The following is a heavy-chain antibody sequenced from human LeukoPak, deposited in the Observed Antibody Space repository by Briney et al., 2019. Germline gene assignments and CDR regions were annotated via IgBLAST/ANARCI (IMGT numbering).Heavy chain of an antibody. J-gene: IGHJ4*02. V-gene: IGHV3-7*01. D-gene: IGHD6-19*01. Sequence: GGSLRLSCAASGFTYTTFWMSWVRQAPGKGLEWVANIKQDGSERYYVDSVKGRFTISRDNAKNSLYLQMNSLRAEDTGVYYCAGSGWQVYLDYWGQGALVTVSS. CDR3: AGSGWQVYLDY. CDR1: GFTYTTFW. CDR2: IKQDGSER.